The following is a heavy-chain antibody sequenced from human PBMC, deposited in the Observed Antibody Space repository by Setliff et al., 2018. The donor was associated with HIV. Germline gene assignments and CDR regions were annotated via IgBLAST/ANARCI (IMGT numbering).Heavy chain of an antibody. CDR1: GDSISSSSYY. D-gene: IGHD3-22*01. V-gene: IGHV4-39*01. CDR3: ASLPPLYDSSGYYFDY. Sequence: SETLSLTCSVSGDSISSSSYYWGWIRQPPGKGLEWIGSIYYSGSTYYNPSLNSRVTISVDASKTQFSLTLSSVTAADTAVYYCASLPPLYDSSGYYFDYWGQGTLVTVSS. J-gene: IGHJ4*02. CDR2: IYYSGST.